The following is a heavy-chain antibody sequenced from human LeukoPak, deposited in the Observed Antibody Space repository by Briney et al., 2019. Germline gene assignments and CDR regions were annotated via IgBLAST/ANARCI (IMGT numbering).Heavy chain of an antibody. D-gene: IGHD3-22*01. CDR1: GFTFSDYY. J-gene: IGHJ4*02. V-gene: IGHV3-11*04. CDR2: ISSSGSTI. Sequence: GGSLRLSCAASGFTFSDYYMSWIRQAPGKGLEWVSYISSSGSTIYYADSVKGRFTISRDNAKNSLYLHMNSLRADDTAVYYCARGYYDSSGYLYFDYWGQGILVSVSS. CDR3: ARGYYDSSGYLYFDY.